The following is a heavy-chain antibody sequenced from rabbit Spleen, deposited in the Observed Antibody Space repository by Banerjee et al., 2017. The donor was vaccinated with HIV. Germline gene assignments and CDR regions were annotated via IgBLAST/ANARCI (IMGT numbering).Heavy chain of an antibody. D-gene: IGHD1-1*01. CDR1: GFSFSSRYY. V-gene: IGHV1S45*01. CDR2: IGSGTTGNI. Sequence: QEQLVESGGGLVQPEGSLTLTCTASGFSFSSRYYMCWVRQAPGKGLEWIGCIGSGTTGNIYYASWAKGRFTISKTSSTTVTLPMTSLTAADTATYFCARDTSSSFSSYGMDLWGPGTLVTVS. CDR3: ARDTSSSFSSYGMDL. J-gene: IGHJ6*01.